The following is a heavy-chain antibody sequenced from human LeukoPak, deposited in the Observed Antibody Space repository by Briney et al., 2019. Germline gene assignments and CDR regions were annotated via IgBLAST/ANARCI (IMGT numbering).Heavy chain of an antibody. V-gene: IGHV1-2*02. CDR2: INPNSGGT. J-gene: IGHJ4*02. Sequence: ASVKVSCKASGYTFTGYYMHWVRQAPGQGLEWMGWINPNSGGTNYAQKFQGRVTMTRDTSISTAYMELSRLRSDDTAVYYCAREKGDYDPEYYFDYWGQGTLVTVSS. CDR3: AREKGDYDPEYYFDY. CDR1: GYTFTGYY. D-gene: IGHD4-17*01.